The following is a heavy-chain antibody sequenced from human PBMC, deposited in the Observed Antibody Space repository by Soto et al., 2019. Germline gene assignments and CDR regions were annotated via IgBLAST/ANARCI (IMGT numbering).Heavy chain of an antibody. CDR2: IYGNDDK. Sequence: QITLRESGPTLVKATQTLTLTCTFSGVSLSSSEVGVGWIRQPPGKALEWLALIYGNDDKRYSPSLKSRLTXPXDXXKNHVVLTMTNMDPVDTATYYCSHRRKGSVAGAVYWGQGTLVTVSS. D-gene: IGHD6-19*01. CDR3: SHRRKGSVAGAVY. V-gene: IGHV2-5*01. J-gene: IGHJ4*02. CDR1: GVSLSSSEVG.